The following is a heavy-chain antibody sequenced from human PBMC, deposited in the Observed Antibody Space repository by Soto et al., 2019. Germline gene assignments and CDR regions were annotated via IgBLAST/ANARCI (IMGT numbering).Heavy chain of an antibody. CDR1: GFNVSDSY. D-gene: IGHD1-26*01. CDR2: IYADGNS. J-gene: IGHJ2*01. Sequence: PGGSLRLSCAASGFNVSDSYMSWVRQAPGKGLEWVSLIYADGNSYYADSVKGRFTLSRDNSKNTVYLQMNSLRAEDTAVYYCARDWGGNTISYYYFDRWGRGTLVTVSS. CDR3: ARDWGGNTISYYYFDR. V-gene: IGHV3-53*01.